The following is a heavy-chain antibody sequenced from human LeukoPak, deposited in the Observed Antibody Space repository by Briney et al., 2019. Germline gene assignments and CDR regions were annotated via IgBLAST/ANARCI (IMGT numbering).Heavy chain of an antibody. Sequence: SETLSLTCTVSGGSISSSSDYWGWIRQPPGKGLEWIGSIYYSGNTYYNPSLRGRVTISVDTSKNQFSLNLSPGCAVVRDIYVCAIFVTGDGAFDMWGQGTMVTVSS. J-gene: IGHJ3*02. D-gene: IGHD7-27*01. CDR3: AIFVTGDGAFDM. V-gene: IGHV4-39*01. CDR2: IYYSGNT. CDR1: GGSISSSSDY.